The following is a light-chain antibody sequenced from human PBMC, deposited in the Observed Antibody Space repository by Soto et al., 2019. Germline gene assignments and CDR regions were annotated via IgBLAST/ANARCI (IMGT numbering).Light chain of an antibody. V-gene: IGKV3-20*01. J-gene: IGKJ2*01. CDR2: GAS. CDR3: HHYGYGADT. Sequence: LILTQSPGTLSLSPGERATLSCRASESVRNNSLAWYQQHPRQAPRLLIFGASSRATGIPDRFTGTGSGADFSLTISRLESDDSAVYFCHHYGYGADTFGQGTKLEIK. CDR1: ESVRNNS.